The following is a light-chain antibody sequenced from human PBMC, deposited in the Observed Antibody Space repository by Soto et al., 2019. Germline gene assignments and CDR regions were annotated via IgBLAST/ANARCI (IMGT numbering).Light chain of an antibody. J-gene: IGKJ3*01. Sequence: EIVLAQSPGTLSLSRGERATLSCRASQTISSSFLAWYQQKPGQAPRLLIYRASRRAPGIPDRFSGSGSWTDFTLTISRLEPEDFAVYYCHQFYSSPLDTFGPGT. V-gene: IGKV3-20*01. CDR1: QTISSSF. CDR3: HQFYSSPLDT. CDR2: RAS.